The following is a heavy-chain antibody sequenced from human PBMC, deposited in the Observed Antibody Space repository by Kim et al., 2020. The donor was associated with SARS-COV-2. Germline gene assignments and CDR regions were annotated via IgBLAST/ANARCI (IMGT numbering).Heavy chain of an antibody. D-gene: IGHD2-2*01. J-gene: IGHJ1*01. CDR1: GFSFTTDG. Sequence: GGSLRLSCAASGFSFTTDGMSWVRQAPGKGLEPVASISNDGSKKYYADSVKGRFSISRDNSKNTMYLQMDSLRGDDTAVYYCVRSQNSSTPNWGQGTLVT. V-gene: IGHV3-30*03. CDR2: ISNDGSKK. CDR3: VRSQNSSTPN.